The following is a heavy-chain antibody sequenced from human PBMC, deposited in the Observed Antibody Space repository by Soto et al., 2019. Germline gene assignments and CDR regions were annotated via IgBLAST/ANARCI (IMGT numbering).Heavy chain of an antibody. D-gene: IGHD6-19*01. CDR3: ARLLDPYSSGWYSPHNWFDP. V-gene: IGHV5-51*01. CDR1: GYSFTSYW. J-gene: IGHJ5*02. Sequence: PGESLKISCKVSGYSFTSYWIGWVRQMPGKGLEWMGIIYPGDSDTRYSPSFQGQVTISADKSISTAYLQWSSLKASDTAMYYCARLLDPYSSGWYSPHNWFDPWGQGTLVTVSS. CDR2: IYPGDSDT.